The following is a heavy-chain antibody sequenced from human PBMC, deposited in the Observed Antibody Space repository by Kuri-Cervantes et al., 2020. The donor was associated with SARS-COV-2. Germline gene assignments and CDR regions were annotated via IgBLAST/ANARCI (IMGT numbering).Heavy chain of an antibody. CDR2: IYYSGST. J-gene: IGHJ3*02. CDR1: GGPIRSYY. V-gene: IGHV4-59*08. CDR3: ARLGAFDI. Sequence: GSLRLSCTVSGGPIRSYYWSWIRQSPGKGLEWIGYIYYSGSTNYNPSLKSRVTISVDTSKNQFSLKLSSVTAADTAVYYCARLGAFDIWGQGTMVTVSS.